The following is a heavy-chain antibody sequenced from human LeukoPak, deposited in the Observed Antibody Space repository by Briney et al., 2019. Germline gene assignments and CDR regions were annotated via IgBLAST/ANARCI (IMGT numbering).Heavy chain of an antibody. J-gene: IGHJ4*02. D-gene: IGHD6-19*01. CDR2: IQKGGSEK. CDR1: GFTFSSYW. V-gene: IGHV3-7*04. CDR3: ARVRGGCYFDF. Sequence: PGGSLRLSCAASGFTFSSYWMTWVRQAPGKGLEWVANIQKGGSEKHYVDSVKGRFTISRDNAKNSLYLQTNSLRAEDTAVYYCARVRGGCYFDFWGEGTLVTVSS.